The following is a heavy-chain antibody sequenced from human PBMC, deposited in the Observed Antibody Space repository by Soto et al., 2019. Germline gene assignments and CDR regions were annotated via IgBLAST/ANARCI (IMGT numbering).Heavy chain of an antibody. Sequence: QVQLVQSGAEVKKPGASVKVSCRASGDTFSTYGISWVRQAPGQGLESMVWISNYNGDTNHAQKFQDRVTMTTDRATITVYIEPRGMRSEVTAENYCARDPSNSSCSRIWFYPWGQGTLVTVST. J-gene: IGHJ5*02. CDR3: ARDPSNSSCSRIWFYP. CDR1: GDTFSTYG. D-gene: IGHD6-19*01. V-gene: IGHV1-18*04. CDR2: ISNYNGDT.